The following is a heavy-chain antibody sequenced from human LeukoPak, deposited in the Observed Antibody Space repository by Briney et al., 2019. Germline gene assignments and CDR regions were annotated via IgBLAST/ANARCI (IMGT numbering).Heavy chain of an antibody. CDR1: GFAFRTYG. D-gene: IGHD1-26*01. CDR2: IGHDGSHK. V-gene: IGHV3-30*02. J-gene: IGHJ6*03. Sequence: GGSLRLSCAASGFAFRTYGIHWVRQAPGKGLEWVAFIGHDGSHKFYTASVKGRFTISRDNSKNTLLLQMISLRVGDTALYYCAKDLGATAPYYMDVWGRGTTVTV. CDR3: AKDLGATAPYYMDV.